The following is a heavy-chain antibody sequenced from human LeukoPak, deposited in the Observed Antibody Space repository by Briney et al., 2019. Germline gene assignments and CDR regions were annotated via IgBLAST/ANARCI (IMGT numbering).Heavy chain of an antibody. CDR3: AREGTTTDAFDI. V-gene: IGHV4-4*02. CDR2: IYHSGST. CDR1: GGSISSSNW. Sequence: SGTLSLTCAVSGGSISSSNWWSWIRQPPGKGLEWIGEIYHSGSTNYNPSLKSRVTISVDTSKNQFSLKVSSVTAADTAVYYCAREGTTTDAFDIWGQGTMVTVSS. D-gene: IGHD1-1*01. J-gene: IGHJ3*02.